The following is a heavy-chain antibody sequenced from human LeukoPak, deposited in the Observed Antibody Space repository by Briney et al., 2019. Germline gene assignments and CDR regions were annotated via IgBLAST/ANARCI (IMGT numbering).Heavy chain of an antibody. D-gene: IGHD3-22*01. Sequence: PGRSLRLSCAASGFTFSSYGMNWVRQAPGKGLEWVSGISGSGGTTYYADSVKGRFTISRDNSKNSLSLQVSSLRAEDTAVYYCARTNGYYSDWGQGTLVTVSS. CDR2: ISGSGGTT. V-gene: IGHV3-23*01. CDR1: GFTFSSYG. J-gene: IGHJ4*02. CDR3: ARTNGYYSD.